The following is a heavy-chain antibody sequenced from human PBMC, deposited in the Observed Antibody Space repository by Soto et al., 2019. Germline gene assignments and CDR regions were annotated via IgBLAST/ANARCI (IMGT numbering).Heavy chain of an antibody. J-gene: IGHJ6*02. Sequence: GSLRLSCAASGFTFSYYAVTWVRQAPGKGLEWVSTISGSGGSTYYADSVKGRFTISRDNSKNTLYLQMNSLRAEDTAVYYCARDRIPTGMDVWGQGTTVTVSS. CDR3: ARDRIPTGMDV. V-gene: IGHV3-23*01. CDR1: GFTFSYYA. CDR2: ISGSGGST.